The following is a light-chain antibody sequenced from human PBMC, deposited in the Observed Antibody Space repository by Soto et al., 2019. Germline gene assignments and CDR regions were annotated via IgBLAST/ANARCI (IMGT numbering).Light chain of an antibody. V-gene: IGKV3-20*01. Sequence: EIVLTQSPGTLSLSPRERATLSCRASQSVSSSYLAWYQQKPGQAPRLLIHGASARATGIPDRFSGSGSGTDFTLTISRLEPEDFAVYFCQQYGSSPMYTFGQGTKLEIK. CDR2: GAS. CDR3: QQYGSSPMYT. J-gene: IGKJ2*01. CDR1: QSVSSSY.